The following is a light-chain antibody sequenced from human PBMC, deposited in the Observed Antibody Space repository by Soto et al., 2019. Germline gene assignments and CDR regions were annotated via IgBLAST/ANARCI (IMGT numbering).Light chain of an antibody. Sequence: EIVFTQSPDALSLSPGERVSLSCRASRPVVSQYIAWYTQKPGQGNRLLIYGASRRASGIPDRFSGSGSGKEFTLTISRLEPEDSAVYYCQQHGPTFCQGTKVDI. CDR2: GAS. V-gene: IGKV3-20*01. CDR1: RPVVSQY. J-gene: IGKJ1*01. CDR3: QQHGPT.